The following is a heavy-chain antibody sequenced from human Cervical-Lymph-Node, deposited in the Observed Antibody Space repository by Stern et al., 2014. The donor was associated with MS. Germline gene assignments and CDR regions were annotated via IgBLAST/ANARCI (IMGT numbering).Heavy chain of an antibody. D-gene: IGHD4-17*01. J-gene: IGHJ4*02. CDR2: IYPGDSDT. CDR1: GYSFTKSW. Sequence: EVQLVESGAEVEKPGDSLKISCKGSGYSFTKSWIGWVRQMPGKGLEWMGFIYPGDSDTRYSPSFQGQVTIPPDKSTNTAYLQWSSLKASDTAIYYCARLKGSLTRGTYFDFWGQGTLVSVSS. CDR3: ARLKGSLTRGTYFDF. V-gene: IGHV5-51*03.